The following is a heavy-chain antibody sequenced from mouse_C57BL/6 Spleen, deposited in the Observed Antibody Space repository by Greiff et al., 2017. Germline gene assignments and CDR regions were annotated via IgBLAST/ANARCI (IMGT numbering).Heavy chain of an antibody. J-gene: IGHJ4*01. CDR1: GYTFTDYY. CDR3: ARRGPYYAMDY. CDR2: INPNNGGS. Sequence: VQLQQSGPELVKPGASVKISCKASGYTFTDYYMNWVKQSHGKSLEWIGDINPNNGGSSYNQKFKGKATLTVDKSSSTAYMELRSLTSEDSAVYYCARRGPYYAMDYWGQGTSVTVYS. V-gene: IGHV1-26*01.